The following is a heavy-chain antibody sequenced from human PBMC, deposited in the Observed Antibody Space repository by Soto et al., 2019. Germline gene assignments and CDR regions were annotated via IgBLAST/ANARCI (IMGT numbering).Heavy chain of an antibody. CDR2: INPNSGDT. CDR3: AKGGAIVAAGTRVYLYNAMNV. Sequence: ASVKVSCKASGYTFTGYYVHWVRQAPGQGLEWMGWINPNSGDTYLAQRFQGRVTMNRDTSIGTAYMELRGLTSDDTAEYYCAKGGAIVAAGTRVYLYNAMNVWGQGTTVTVS. V-gene: IGHV1-2*02. J-gene: IGHJ6*02. D-gene: IGHD1-26*01. CDR1: GYTFTGYY.